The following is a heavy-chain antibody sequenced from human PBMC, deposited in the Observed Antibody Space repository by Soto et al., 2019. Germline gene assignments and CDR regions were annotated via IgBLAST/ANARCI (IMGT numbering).Heavy chain of an antibody. CDR1: GFTVSSNY. CDR2: IYSGGST. CDR3: ARDLLLWFGSPPGGMDV. V-gene: IGHV3-66*01. J-gene: IGHJ6*02. D-gene: IGHD3-10*01. Sequence: EVQLVESGGGLVQPGGSLRLSCAASGFTVSSNYMSWVRQAPGKGLEWVSVIYSGGSTYYADSVTGRFTISRDNSKNTLYLQMNSLRAEDTAVYYCARDLLLWFGSPPGGMDVWGQGTTVTVSS.